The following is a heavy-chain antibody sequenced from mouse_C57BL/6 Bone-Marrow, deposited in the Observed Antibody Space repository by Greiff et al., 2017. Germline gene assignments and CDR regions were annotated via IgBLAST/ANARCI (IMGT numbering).Heavy chain of an antibody. J-gene: IGHJ4*01. Sequence: VQLQQSGPELVKPGASVKISCKASGYTFTDYYMNWVKQSHGKSLEWIGDINPNNGGTSYNQKFKGKATLTVDKSSSTAYMELRSLTSEDSAVYYCARSSYYDYDGYYYAMDYWGQGTSVTVSS. D-gene: IGHD2-4*01. CDR3: ARSSYYDYDGYYYAMDY. CDR1: GYTFTDYY. CDR2: INPNNGGT. V-gene: IGHV1-26*01.